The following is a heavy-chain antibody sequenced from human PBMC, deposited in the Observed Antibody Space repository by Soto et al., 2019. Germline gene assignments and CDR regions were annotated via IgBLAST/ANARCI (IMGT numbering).Heavy chain of an antibody. V-gene: IGHV4-4*02. CDR3: ASTFHRSGVGYFLYGMEV. CDR1: GGSINTGDSITHGHW. D-gene: IGHD3-3*01. CDR2: IYHDGSS. J-gene: IGHJ6*02. Sequence: QVQLHESGPGLVKPSGTLSLTCAVSGGSINTGDSITHGHWRGRVRQPPGEGLEWIGEIYHDGSSNYKTSLERRVTMSVDKSKNQFSLNLRSVTAADTAIYYCASTFHRSGVGYFLYGMEVWGQGTTVTVSS.